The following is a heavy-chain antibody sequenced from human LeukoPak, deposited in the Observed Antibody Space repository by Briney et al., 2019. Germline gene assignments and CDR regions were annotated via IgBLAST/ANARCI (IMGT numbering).Heavy chain of an antibody. D-gene: IGHD6-13*01. CDR3: AKMVLAAAGNHFDY. CDR2: ISWNSGSI. V-gene: IGHV3-9*01. J-gene: IGHJ4*02. CDR1: GFTFDDYA. Sequence: PGGSLRLSCAASGFTFDDYAMHWVRQAPGKGLEWVSGISWNSGSIGYADSVKGRFTISRDNAKNSLYLQMNSLRAEDTALYYCAKMVLAAAGNHFDYWGQGTLVTVSS.